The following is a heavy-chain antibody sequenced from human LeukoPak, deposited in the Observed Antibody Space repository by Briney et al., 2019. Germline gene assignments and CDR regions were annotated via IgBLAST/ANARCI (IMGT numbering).Heavy chain of an antibody. CDR2: LSGGGDKS. D-gene: IGHD3-10*01. J-gene: IGHJ3*01. V-gene: IGHV3-23*01. Sequence: GGSLRLSCAASGFTFFDYAMTWVRQAPGKGLEWVSALSGGGDKSFYADSVKGRFTISRDNSKNMLFLQMNSLRAEDTAVYFCAKDTRRGTGMKDGFEFWGHGTMVTVSP. CDR3: AKDTRRGTGMKDGFEF. CDR1: GFTFFDYA.